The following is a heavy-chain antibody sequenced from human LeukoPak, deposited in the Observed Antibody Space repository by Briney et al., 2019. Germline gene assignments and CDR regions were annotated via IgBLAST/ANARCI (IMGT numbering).Heavy chain of an antibody. CDR2: INPNSCGT. CDR3: ARGRTRASSSGWFDP. Sequence: ASVKVSCKASGYTFTGYYMHWVRQPPGKGLAWMGRINPNSCGTNYAQKFQGRVTMPRDTSISKAYMAVSSLRSDGTHGYYCARGRTRASSSGWFDPWGQGNLVTVSS. D-gene: IGHD6-6*01. V-gene: IGHV1-2*05. J-gene: IGHJ5*02. CDR1: GYTFTGYY.